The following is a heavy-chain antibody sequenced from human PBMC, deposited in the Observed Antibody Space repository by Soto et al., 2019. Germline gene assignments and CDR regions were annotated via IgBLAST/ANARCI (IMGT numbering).Heavy chain of an antibody. CDR3: ASVLLWFGELFRFDY. J-gene: IGHJ4*02. Sequence: ASVKVSCKVSGYTLTELSMHWVRQAPGKGLEWMGGFDPEDGETIYAQKFQGRVTMTEDTSTDTACMELSSLRSEDTAVYYCASVLLWFGELFRFDYWGQGTLVTVSS. D-gene: IGHD3-10*01. CDR1: GYTLTELS. V-gene: IGHV1-24*01. CDR2: FDPEDGET.